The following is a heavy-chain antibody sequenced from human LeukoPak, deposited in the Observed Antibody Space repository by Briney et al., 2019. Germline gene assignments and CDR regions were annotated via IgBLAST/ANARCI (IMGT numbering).Heavy chain of an antibody. Sequence: GGSLRLSCAASGFNFSNYGMLWVRQGPGKGLEWVSAISGSGGITYYADSVKGRFTISRDNSKNTLYLQMNSLRAEDTAVYYCAKDQLGAARPRFDYWGQGTLVTVSS. CDR2: ISGSGGIT. J-gene: IGHJ4*02. CDR3: AKDQLGAARPRFDY. V-gene: IGHV3-23*01. CDR1: GFNFSNYG. D-gene: IGHD6-6*01.